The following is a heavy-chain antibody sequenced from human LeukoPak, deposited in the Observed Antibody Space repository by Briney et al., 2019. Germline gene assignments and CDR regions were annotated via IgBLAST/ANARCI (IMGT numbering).Heavy chain of an antibody. J-gene: IGHJ4*02. CDR2: INHSGST. CDR1: GGSFSGYY. V-gene: IGHV4-34*01. Sequence: SSETLSLTCAVYGGSFSGYYWSWIRQPPGKGLEWIGEINHSGSTNYNPSLKSRVTISVDTSKNQFSLKLSSVTAADTAVYYCARGQGDTIFCDYWGQGTLVTVSS. CDR3: ARGQGDTIFCDY. D-gene: IGHD3-9*01.